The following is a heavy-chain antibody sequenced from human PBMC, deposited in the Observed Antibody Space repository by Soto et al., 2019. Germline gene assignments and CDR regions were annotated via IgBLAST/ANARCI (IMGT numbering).Heavy chain of an antibody. CDR1: GGSISSSSFY. Sequence: SETLFLTCTVSGGSISSSSFYWGRIRQPPGKGLEWIGSIYYSGSTYYNPSLKSRVTISVDTSKNQFSLKLSSVTAADTAVYYCARTATVTTTYYFDYWGQGTLVTVS. D-gene: IGHD4-17*01. V-gene: IGHV4-39*01. CDR3: ARTATVTTTYYFDY. CDR2: IYYSGST. J-gene: IGHJ4*02.